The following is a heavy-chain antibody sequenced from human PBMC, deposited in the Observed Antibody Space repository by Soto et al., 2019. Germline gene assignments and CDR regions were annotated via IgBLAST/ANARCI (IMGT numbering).Heavy chain of an antibody. Sequence: QVQLVESGGGVVQPGRSLRLSCAASGFTFSSYAMHWVRQAPGKGLEWVAVISYDGSNKYYADSVKGRFTISRDNSKNTLYLQMNSLRAEDTAVYYCARGGHYYDSSGSIDYWGQGTLVTVSS. D-gene: IGHD3-22*01. CDR1: GFTFSSYA. CDR2: ISYDGSNK. J-gene: IGHJ4*02. V-gene: IGHV3-30-3*01. CDR3: ARGGHYYDSSGSIDY.